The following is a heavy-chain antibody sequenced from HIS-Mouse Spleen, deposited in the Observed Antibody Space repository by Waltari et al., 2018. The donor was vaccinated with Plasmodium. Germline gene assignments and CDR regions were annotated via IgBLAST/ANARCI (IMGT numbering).Heavy chain of an antibody. J-gene: IGHJ3*02. CDR2: RMQDGSEK. Sequence: EVQLVESGGGLVQPGGSLRLSCAASGFTFSSYWMSWVRQAPGKGLECVANRMQDGSEKYYVGPVKGRFTISRDNAKNSLYLQMNGMRAEDTAVYYCARLRRANWGMAYAFDIWGQGTMVTVSS. CDR3: ARLRRANWGMAYAFDI. CDR1: GFTFSSYW. V-gene: IGHV3-7*01. D-gene: IGHD7-27*01.